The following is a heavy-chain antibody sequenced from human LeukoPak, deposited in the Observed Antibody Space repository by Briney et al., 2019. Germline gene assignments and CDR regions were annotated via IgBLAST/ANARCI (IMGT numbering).Heavy chain of an antibody. J-gene: IGHJ4*02. Sequence: GASVKVSCKASGYTFTSYGISWVRQAPGQGLEWMGGIIPIFGTANYAQKFQGRVTITADESTSTAYMELSSLRSEDTAVYYCASHYHDSDSSSYYFDYWGQGTLVTVSS. CDR3: ASHYHDSDSSSYYFDY. D-gene: IGHD6-6*01. CDR2: IIPIFGTA. V-gene: IGHV1-69*13. CDR1: GYTFTSYG.